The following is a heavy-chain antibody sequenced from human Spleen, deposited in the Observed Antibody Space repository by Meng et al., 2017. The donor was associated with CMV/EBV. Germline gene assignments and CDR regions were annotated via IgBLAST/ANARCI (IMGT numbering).Heavy chain of an antibody. J-gene: IGHJ6*02. CDR2: IKEDGSEK. Sequence: GESLKISCAASGFTLSSYWMSWVRQAPGKGLEWVANIKEDGSEKYYVDSVKGRFTISRDNAKNSLYVQMNSLRGEDTAVYYCAKIFPSDYYRYSMDVWGQGTTVTVSS. CDR3: AKIFPSDYYRYSMDV. D-gene: IGHD3-3*01. V-gene: IGHV3-7*03. CDR1: GFTLSSYW.